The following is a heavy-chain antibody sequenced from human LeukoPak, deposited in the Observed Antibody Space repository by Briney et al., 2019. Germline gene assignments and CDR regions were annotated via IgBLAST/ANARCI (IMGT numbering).Heavy chain of an antibody. CDR2: ISGSGGST. J-gene: IGHJ2*01. Sequence: GGSLRLSCAASGFTFSSYAMSWVRQAPGKGLEWVSAISGSGGSTYYADSVKGRFTISRDNAKNSLYLQMNSLRAEDTAVYYCARDGGNSRYFDLWGRGTLVTVSS. D-gene: IGHD2-21*02. V-gene: IGHV3-23*01. CDR1: GFTFSSYA. CDR3: ARDGGNSRYFDL.